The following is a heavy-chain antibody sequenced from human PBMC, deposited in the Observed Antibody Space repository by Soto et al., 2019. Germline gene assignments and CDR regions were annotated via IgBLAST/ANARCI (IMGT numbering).Heavy chain of an antibody. V-gene: IGHV3-30*03. J-gene: IGHJ5*01. Sequence: QVQLVESGGGVVQPGRSLRLTCAASGFTFSSNGMHWVRQAPGKGLEWVALVSYDGSKTYYADSVRGRFTISRDNSENTLYLQRTSLRSEDTAVYYCARWGGGSMYDNSGKYDSWGQGTLVTVSS. CDR3: ARWGGGSMYDNSGKYDS. CDR2: VSYDGSKT. CDR1: GFTFSSNG. D-gene: IGHD3-22*01.